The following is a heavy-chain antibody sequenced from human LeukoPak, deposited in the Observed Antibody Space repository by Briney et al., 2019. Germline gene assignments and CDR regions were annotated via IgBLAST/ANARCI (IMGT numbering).Heavy chain of an antibody. D-gene: IGHD5-18*01. CDR3: ARLGYSYGDY. CDR2: IYPGDSDT. V-gene: IGHV5-51*01. CDR1: GYIFTSYW. Sequence: GASLQISCKGSGYIFTSYWIGWVRQLPGKGLEWMGIIYPGDSDTRYSPPFQGQVTISADKSISTAYLQWSSLKASDTAMYYCARLGYSYGDYWGQGTLVTVSS. J-gene: IGHJ4*02.